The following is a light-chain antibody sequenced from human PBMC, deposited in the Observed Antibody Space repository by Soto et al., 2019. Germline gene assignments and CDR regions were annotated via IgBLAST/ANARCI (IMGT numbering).Light chain of an antibody. J-gene: IGKJ1*01. Sequence: EIGLTQSPGTLSLSPGERATLSCRASQSVSSSYLAWYQQKPGQAPRLLIYGASSRATGIPDRFSGSGSGTDCTLTISILEPEDFAVYYCQQDGSSPNTFGQGTKVEI. CDR1: QSVSSSY. V-gene: IGKV3-20*01. CDR2: GAS. CDR3: QQDGSSPNT.